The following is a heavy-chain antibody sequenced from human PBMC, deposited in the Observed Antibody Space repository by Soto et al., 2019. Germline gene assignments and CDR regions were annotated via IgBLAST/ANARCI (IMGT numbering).Heavy chain of an antibody. CDR1: GGSFSGYY. Sequence: SETLSLTCAVYGGSFSGYYWSWIRQPPGKGLEWIGEINHSGSTNYNPSLKSRVTISVDTSKNQFSLKLSSVTAADTAVYYCAREKVSWNQWYSYYYGMDVCGQGTTVTVSS. CDR2: INHSGST. D-gene: IGHD1-1*01. V-gene: IGHV4-34*01. J-gene: IGHJ6*02. CDR3: AREKVSWNQWYSYYYGMDV.